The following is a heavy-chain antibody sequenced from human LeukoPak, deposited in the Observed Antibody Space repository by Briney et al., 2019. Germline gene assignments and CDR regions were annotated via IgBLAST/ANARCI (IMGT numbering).Heavy chain of an antibody. CDR2: ISYSGNP. J-gene: IGHJ5*02. D-gene: IGHD1-26*01. CDR3: ATGRVGATFDA. V-gene: IGHV4-30-4*01. CDR1: GGSISRADYY. Sequence: PSETLSLTCTVSGGSISRADYYWGWIRQPPGEGLEWLVYISYSGNPYYNPSLKSRLTISIDTSKNQFSLKLSSVTAADTAVYYCATGRVGATFDAWGQGTQVTVSS.